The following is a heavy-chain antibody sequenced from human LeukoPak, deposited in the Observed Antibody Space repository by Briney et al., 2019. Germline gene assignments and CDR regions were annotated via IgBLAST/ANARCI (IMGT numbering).Heavy chain of an antibody. CDR1: GYAFTSYD. Sequence: GASVQFSSQASGYAFTSYDINWVRPATGQGSGWMGWINPNSGNAGYARKFQGRVTMTRNTSISTAYMELSSLRSEDTAVYYCARAYDRSGYYLSWGQGTLVTVSS. V-gene: IGHV1-8*01. J-gene: IGHJ4*02. CDR3: ARAYDRSGYYLS. CDR2: INPNSGNA. D-gene: IGHD3-22*01.